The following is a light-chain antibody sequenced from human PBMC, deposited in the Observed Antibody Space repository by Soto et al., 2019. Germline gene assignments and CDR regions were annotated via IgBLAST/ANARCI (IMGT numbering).Light chain of an antibody. CDR2: TAS. J-gene: IGKJ5*01. Sequence: DIQLTQSPSFLSASVGDRVTITCRASQGISDYLAWYQQKPGKAPKLLIHTASTLQSGVPSRFSGSGSGTEFSLTISCLQPEDFASYYCQQRHSYPFTFGQGTRLEI. V-gene: IGKV1-9*01. CDR3: QQRHSYPFT. CDR1: QGISDY.